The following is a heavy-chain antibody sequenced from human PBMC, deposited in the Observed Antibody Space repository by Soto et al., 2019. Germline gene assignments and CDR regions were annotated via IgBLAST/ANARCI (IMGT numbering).Heavy chain of an antibody. CDR1: GGTFSSYA. CDR2: IIPIFGTA. Sequence: ASVKVSCKASGGTFSSYAISWVRQAPGQGLEWMGGIIPIFGTANYAQKFQGRVTITADESTSTAYMELSSLRSEDTAVYYCARVAGYYDILTGPPHYFDYWGQGTLVTVSS. D-gene: IGHD3-9*01. CDR3: ARVAGYYDILTGPPHYFDY. J-gene: IGHJ4*02. V-gene: IGHV1-69*13.